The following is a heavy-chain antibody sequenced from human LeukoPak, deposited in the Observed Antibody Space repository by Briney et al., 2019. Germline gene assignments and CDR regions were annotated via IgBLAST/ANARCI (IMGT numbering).Heavy chain of an antibody. CDR3: ARVLVWQWHYYFDY. J-gene: IGHJ4*02. Sequence: SVKVSCKASGGTFSSYTISWVRQAPGQGLEWMGRIIPILGIANYAQKFQGRVTITADKSTSTAYMELSSLRSEDTAVYYCARVLVWQWHYYFDYWGQGTLVTVSS. CDR1: GGTFSSYT. V-gene: IGHV1-69*02. D-gene: IGHD6-19*01. CDR2: IIPILGIA.